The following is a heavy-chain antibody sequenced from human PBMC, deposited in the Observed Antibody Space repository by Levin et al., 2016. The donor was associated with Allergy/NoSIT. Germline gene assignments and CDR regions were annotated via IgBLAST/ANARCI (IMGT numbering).Heavy chain of an antibody. J-gene: IGHJ4*02. CDR3: AREYLTG. Sequence: WIRQPPGKGLEWVSSISSSSSYIYYADSVKGRFTISRDNAKNSLYLQMNSLRAEDTAVYYCAREYLTGWGQGTLVTVSS. CDR2: ISSSSSYI. V-gene: IGHV3-21*01. D-gene: IGHD1-14*01.